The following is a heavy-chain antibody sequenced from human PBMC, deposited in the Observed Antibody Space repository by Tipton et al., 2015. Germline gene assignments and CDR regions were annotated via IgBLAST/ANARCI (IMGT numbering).Heavy chain of an antibody. D-gene: IGHD3-16*02. CDR3: VRGGATPRYYGMDV. J-gene: IGHJ6*02. CDR2: ISSSSRYI. Sequence: AVSGFTFSSNAMSWVRQAPGKGLEWVSSISSSSRYIYYADSVKGRFTISRDNAKNSLYLQMNSLRAEDTAVYYCVRGGATPRYYGMDVWGQGTTVTVSS. V-gene: IGHV3-21*01. CDR1: GFTFSSNA.